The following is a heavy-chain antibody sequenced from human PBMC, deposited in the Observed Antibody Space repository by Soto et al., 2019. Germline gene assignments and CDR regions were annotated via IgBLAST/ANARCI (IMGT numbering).Heavy chain of an antibody. CDR1: GFTFSNYA. V-gene: IGHV3-30*04. Sequence: QVQLVESGGGVVQPGRSLRLSCAGSGFTFSNYAMHWVRQAPGKGLEWVAVISYDGRKTYYADSVKGRFTISRDNSNNTLYPQMNNLRVEDTTVYYCARSESTTSSKYGTDVWGQGTTVTVSS. D-gene: IGHD6-13*01. CDR2: ISYDGRKT. CDR3: ARSESTTSSKYGTDV. J-gene: IGHJ6*02.